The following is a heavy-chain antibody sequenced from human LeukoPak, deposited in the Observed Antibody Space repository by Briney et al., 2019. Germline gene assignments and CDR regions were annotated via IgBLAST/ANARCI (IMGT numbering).Heavy chain of an antibody. CDR1: GFTFSTYE. J-gene: IGHJ3*02. Sequence: GRSLRLSCAASGFTFSTYEMHWVRQAPGKGLEWVAVITNDGRNKDYADSVKGRFTISRDNSKNTLYVQMNSLRAEDTAVYYCARDRDCSSIRCYHAFDIWGQGTMVTVSS. D-gene: IGHD2-2*01. CDR2: ITNDGRNK. V-gene: IGHV3-30*01. CDR3: ARDRDCSSIRCYHAFDI.